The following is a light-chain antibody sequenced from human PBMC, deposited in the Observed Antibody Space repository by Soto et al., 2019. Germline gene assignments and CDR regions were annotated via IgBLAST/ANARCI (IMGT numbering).Light chain of an antibody. CDR1: HIFTNNY. V-gene: IGKV3-20*01. Sequence: IVLTQSPGPLSLSQGERASLSCRSSHIFTNNYVAWEHQKPGQTPRPXIDGASSRATGVPDSFSGTGSGTDFTLPISILEPEDFAVFYCQQYGNSPITFGQGTRLEIK. CDR3: QQYGNSPIT. CDR2: GAS. J-gene: IGKJ5*01.